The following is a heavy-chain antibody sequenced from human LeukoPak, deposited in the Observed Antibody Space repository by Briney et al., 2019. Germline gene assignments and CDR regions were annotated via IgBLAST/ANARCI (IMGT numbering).Heavy chain of an antibody. D-gene: IGHD3-10*01. V-gene: IGHV4-34*01. CDR2: INHSGST. CDR1: GGSFSGYY. Sequence: PSETLSLTCAVYGGSFSGYYWSWIRQPPGKGLEWIGEINHSGSTNYNPSLKSRVTISADTSKNQFSLKLSSVTAADTAVYYCARLSYYYGSGSRYFQHWGQGTLVTVSS. J-gene: IGHJ1*01. CDR3: ARLSYYYGSGSRYFQH.